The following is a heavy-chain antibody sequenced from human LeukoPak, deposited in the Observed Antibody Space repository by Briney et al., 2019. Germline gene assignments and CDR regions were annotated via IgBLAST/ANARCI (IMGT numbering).Heavy chain of an antibody. CDR3: ATSRNYYGSGSLLRR. CDR1: GGSFSAYY. J-gene: IGHJ4*02. CDR2: INHSGST. V-gene: IGHV4-34*01. D-gene: IGHD3-10*01. Sequence: SETLSVTCALYGGSFSAYYWRWIRQPPGRGLEWIGEINHSGSTHYHPSLKRRITISLNTSKNQFSLKVDSVTAADAAVYYCATSRNYYGSGSLLRRWGQGTLVTVSS.